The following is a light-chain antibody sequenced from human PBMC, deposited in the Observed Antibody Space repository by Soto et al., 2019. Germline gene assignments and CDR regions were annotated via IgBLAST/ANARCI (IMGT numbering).Light chain of an antibody. CDR3: QQFGTSPFT. V-gene: IGKV3-20*01. Sequence: EIVLTQSPGTLSLSPGERATLSCRASQNVLNNYLSWYQQKLGQAPRLLIYRASNRATGIPDRFSGSGSGTDFTLAISRLEPEDLAVYFCQQFGTSPFTFGPGTKVEIK. J-gene: IGKJ3*01. CDR2: RAS. CDR1: QNVLNNY.